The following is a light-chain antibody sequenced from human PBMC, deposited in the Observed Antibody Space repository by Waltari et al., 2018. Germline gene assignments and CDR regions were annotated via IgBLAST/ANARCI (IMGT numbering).Light chain of an antibody. CDR2: AAS. V-gene: IGKV1-39*01. CDR1: QNINTY. CDR3: QQSYSTPRT. Sequence: DFQMTQSPSPLSASVGDRVTITCRASQNINTYLNWYQQKPGKAPNLLIYAASTLQNGVPLRFSGSGSGTDFTLTISSLQPEDFATYYCQQSYSTPRTFGQGTRVEIK. J-gene: IGKJ1*01.